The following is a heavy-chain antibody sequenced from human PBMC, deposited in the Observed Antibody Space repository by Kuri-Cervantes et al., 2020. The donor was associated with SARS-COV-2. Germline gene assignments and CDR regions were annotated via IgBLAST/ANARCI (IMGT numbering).Heavy chain of an antibody. Sequence: GGSLRLSCTPSGFTFGDHPLSWVRQAPGKGLEWVSAISGSGGSTYYADSVKGRFTISRDNSKNTLYLQMNSLRAEDTAVYYCARVWYYDSSGHQWYFDLWGRGTLVTVSS. D-gene: IGHD3-22*01. CDR2: ISGSGGST. CDR1: GFTFGDHP. CDR3: ARVWYYDSSGHQWYFDL. V-gene: IGHV3-23*01. J-gene: IGHJ2*01.